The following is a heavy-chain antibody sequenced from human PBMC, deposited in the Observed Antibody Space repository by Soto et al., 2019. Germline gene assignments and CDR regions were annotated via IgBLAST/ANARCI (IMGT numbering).Heavy chain of an antibody. D-gene: IGHD1-26*01. CDR2: IRSKANSYAT. CDR1: GFTFSGSA. Sequence: AGGSLRLSCAASGFTFSGSAMHWVRQASGKGLEWVGRIRSKANSYATAYAASVKGRFTISRDDSKNTAYLQMNSLKTEDTAVYYCTRRGGIVGATSDYWGQGTLVTVSS. CDR3: TRRGGIVGATSDY. J-gene: IGHJ4*02. V-gene: IGHV3-73*01.